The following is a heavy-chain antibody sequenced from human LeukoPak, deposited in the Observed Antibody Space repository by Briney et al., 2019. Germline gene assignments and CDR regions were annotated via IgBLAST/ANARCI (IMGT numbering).Heavy chain of an antibody. CDR2: ISWNSGSI. D-gene: IGHD1-26*01. J-gene: IGHJ4*02. Sequence: PGGSLRLSCAASGFTFDDYAMHWVRQAPGKGLEWVSGISWNSGSIGYADSVRGRFTNSRDNSKNTLYLQMNSLRAEDTAVYYCARGGGSHYTQDCWGQGTLVTVSS. CDR3: ARGGGSHYTQDC. V-gene: IGHV3-9*01. CDR1: GFTFDDYA.